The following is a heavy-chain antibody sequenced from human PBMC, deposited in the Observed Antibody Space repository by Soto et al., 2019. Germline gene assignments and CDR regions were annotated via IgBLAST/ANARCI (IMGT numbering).Heavy chain of an antibody. D-gene: IGHD1-7*01. CDR1: GYTFTSYD. CDR2: MNPNSGNT. J-gene: IGHJ3*02. Sequence: ASVKVSCKASGYTFTSYDINWVRQATGQGLEWMGWMNPNSGNTGYAQKFQGRVTMTRNTSISTAYMELSSLRSEDTAVYYCARGRQLELLREDAFDIWGQGTMVTVSS. V-gene: IGHV1-8*01. CDR3: ARGRQLELLREDAFDI.